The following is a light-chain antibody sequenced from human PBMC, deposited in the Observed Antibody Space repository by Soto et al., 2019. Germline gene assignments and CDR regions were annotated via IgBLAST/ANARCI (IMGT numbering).Light chain of an antibody. CDR2: GNS. CDR3: QSYDSSLSAVV. V-gene: IGLV1-40*01. Sequence: QSVLTQPPSVSGAPGQRVTISCTGSSSNIGADYDVPWYQQLPGTAPKLLIYGNSNRPSGVPDRFSGSKSGTSASLAITGLHAEDEADYYCQSYDSSLSAVVFGGGTKLTVL. J-gene: IGLJ3*02. CDR1: SSNIGADYD.